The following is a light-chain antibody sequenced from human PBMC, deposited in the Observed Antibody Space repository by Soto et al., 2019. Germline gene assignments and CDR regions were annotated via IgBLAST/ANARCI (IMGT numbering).Light chain of an antibody. J-gene: IGLJ1*01. CDR3: QSYDSSLSAYV. CDR2: TEN. Sequence: QSVLTQPPSVSGVPGQRVTISCTGSNSNIGAGYDVHRYQQFPGAAPKLLIYTENNRPSWAPDRFSVSKSGTSASLAITGLQAEDDADYYCQSYDSSLSAYVFGTGTKVTVL. CDR1: NSNIGAGYD. V-gene: IGLV1-40*01.